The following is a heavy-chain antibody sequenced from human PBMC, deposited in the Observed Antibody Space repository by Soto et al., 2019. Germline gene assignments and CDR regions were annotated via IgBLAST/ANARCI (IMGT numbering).Heavy chain of an antibody. CDR3: GHEAHPYCLHP. CDR1: GGTFSSYA. J-gene: IGHJ5*02. CDR2: IIPMFGTA. D-gene: IGHD2-8*02. Sequence: SVKVSCKASGGTFSSYAISWVRQAPGRGREWMGGIIPMFGTANYAQKFEGRVAITADESTSTAYIELSSLRAEGTAGYCCGHEAHPYCLHPWGQAPSFTVTS. V-gene: IGHV1-69*13.